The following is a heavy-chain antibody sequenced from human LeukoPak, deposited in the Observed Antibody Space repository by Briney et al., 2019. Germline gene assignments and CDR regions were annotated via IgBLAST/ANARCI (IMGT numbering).Heavy chain of an antibody. CDR1: GYTFTGYY. Sequence: ASVKVSCKASGYTFTGYYMHWVRQAPGQGLEWMGWINPNSGATNYAQKFQGWVTMTRDTSISTAYMELSRLRSDDTAVYCCARDGDEYSSGWSFDYWGQGTLVTVSS. CDR2: INPNSGAT. J-gene: IGHJ4*02. CDR3: ARDGDEYSSGWSFDY. D-gene: IGHD6-19*01. V-gene: IGHV1-2*04.